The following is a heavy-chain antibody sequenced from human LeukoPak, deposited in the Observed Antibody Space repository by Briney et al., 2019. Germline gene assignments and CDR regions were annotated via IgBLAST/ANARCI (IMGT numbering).Heavy chain of an antibody. D-gene: IGHD5-18*01. V-gene: IGHV3-23*01. Sequence: PGGSPRLSCAASRLTFSSYAMSWVRQAPGRGLEWVSAISESGTGTYYAEAVKGRFTISRDNSKNTLSLQMNSLRAEDTAIYYCAKDIAQGYTYGSIEQDYWGRGTLVTVSS. CDR2: ISESGTGT. CDR1: RLTFSSYA. J-gene: IGHJ4*02. CDR3: AKDIAQGYTYGSIEQDY.